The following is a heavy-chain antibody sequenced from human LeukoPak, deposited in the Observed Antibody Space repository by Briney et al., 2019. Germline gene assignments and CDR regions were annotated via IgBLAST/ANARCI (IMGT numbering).Heavy chain of an antibody. D-gene: IGHD3-9*01. CDR2: ISSNGSST. J-gene: IGHJ4*01. V-gene: IGHV3-23*01. Sequence: GESLRLSCAASGFTFSSYAMSWVRQAPGKGLEWVSAISSNGSSTSCANSVMGRLNISRLNSKNTLYLQVNVLRAEDTAVYYCAKTYYDILTGYYKRLYFDYWGHGTLVTLPS. CDR1: GFTFSSYA. CDR3: AKTYYDILTGYYKRLYFDY.